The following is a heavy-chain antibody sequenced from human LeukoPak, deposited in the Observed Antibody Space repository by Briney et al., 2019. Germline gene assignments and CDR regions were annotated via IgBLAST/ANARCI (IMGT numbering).Heavy chain of an antibody. V-gene: IGHV5-51*01. Sequence: GESLKISCKGPEYDFANYWIGWVGQVPGRGLEWMGIVYPADSTILYSPSFQGRVTTSVDRSVSTAYLQWTSLKASDSAIYFCARRRYNYTYLDPWGQGTLVTVSS. CDR3: ARRRYNYTYLDP. CDR2: VYPADSTI. D-gene: IGHD5-24*01. J-gene: IGHJ5*02. CDR1: EYDFANYW.